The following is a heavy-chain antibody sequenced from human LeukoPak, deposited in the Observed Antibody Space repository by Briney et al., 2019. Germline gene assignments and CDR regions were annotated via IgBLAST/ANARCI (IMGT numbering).Heavy chain of an antibody. V-gene: IGHV6-1*01. J-gene: IGHJ6*02. CDR2: TYYRSKWYA. Sequence: PSQTLSLTCAISGDSVSRNSAAWNWIRQSPSRGLEWLGRTYYRSKWYADYAVSLKGRITINADASKNQFSLRLNSVTPDDTAVYYCSGDLAVAGTHFYGMDVWGQGTTVTVSS. CDR3: SGDLAVAGTHFYGMDV. D-gene: IGHD6-19*01. CDR1: GDSVSRNSAA.